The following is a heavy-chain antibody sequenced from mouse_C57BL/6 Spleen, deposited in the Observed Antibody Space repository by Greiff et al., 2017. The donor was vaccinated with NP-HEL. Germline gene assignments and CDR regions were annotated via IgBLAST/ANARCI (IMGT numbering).Heavy chain of an antibody. CDR1: GYTFTDYY. V-gene: IGHV1-76*01. CDR3: ARQAGTSWYFDV. J-gene: IGHJ1*03. CDR2: IYPGSGNT. D-gene: IGHD4-1*01. Sequence: QVQLQQSGAELVRPGASVKLSCKASGYTFTDYYINWVKQRPGQGLEWIARIYPGSGNTYYNEKFKGKATLTAEKSSSTAYMQLSSLTSEDSAVYFCARQAGTSWYFDVWGTGTTVTVSS.